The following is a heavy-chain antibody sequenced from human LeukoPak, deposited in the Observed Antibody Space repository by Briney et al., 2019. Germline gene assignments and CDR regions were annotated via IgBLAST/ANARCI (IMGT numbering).Heavy chain of an antibody. D-gene: IGHD2-2*01. V-gene: IGHV3-11*01. CDR1: GFTFSDYY. CDR3: ARDFTPSYVVPAGMGY. J-gene: IGHJ4*01. Sequence: GGSLRLSCAASGFTFSDYYMSWIRQAPGKGLEWVSYISSSGSTIYYADSVKGRFTISRDNAKNSLYLQMNSLRAEDTAVYYCARDFTPSYVVPAGMGYWGQGTLVTVSS. CDR2: ISSSGSTI.